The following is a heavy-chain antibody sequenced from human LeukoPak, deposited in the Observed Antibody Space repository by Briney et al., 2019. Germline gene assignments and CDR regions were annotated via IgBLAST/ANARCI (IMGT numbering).Heavy chain of an antibody. J-gene: IGHJ4*02. Sequence: GGSLRLSCAASVFTFSDYGMHWVRQAPGKGLEWVAAIWSDGINKYSADSVKGRFTISRDNSKNTLYLQMSSLRVEDTAVYYCARDYAVGWRQGTLVTVSS. V-gene: IGHV3-33*01. D-gene: IGHD3-16*01. CDR3: ARDYAVG. CDR2: IWSDGINK. CDR1: VFTFSDYG.